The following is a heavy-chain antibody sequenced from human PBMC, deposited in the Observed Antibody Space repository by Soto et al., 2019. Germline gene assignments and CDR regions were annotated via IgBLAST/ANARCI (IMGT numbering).Heavy chain of an antibody. V-gene: IGHV1-3*01. J-gene: IGHJ4*02. CDR1: GYTFTSYA. D-gene: IGHD6-19*01. CDR3: ARDLTDGCNYIDY. Sequence: QVQLVQSGAEVKKPGASVKVSCKASGYTFTSYAMHWVRQAPGQRLEWMGWINAGNGNTKYSQKFQGRVTITRDTSASTAYMELSSLRSEDTAVYYCARDLTDGCNYIDYWGQGTLVTVSS. CDR2: INAGNGNT.